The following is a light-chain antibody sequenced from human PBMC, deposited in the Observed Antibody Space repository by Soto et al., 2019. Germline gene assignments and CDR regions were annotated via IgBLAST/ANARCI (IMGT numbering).Light chain of an antibody. Sequence: DIQMTQSPSTLSASVGDRVTITCRASQSLNRWLAWYQQKPGKAPKLLIYDASSLQSGVPSRFSGSGSGTEFTLTITRLEPEEFAVYFCQQYDSSPRTVGQGTKVDIK. CDR3: QQYDSSPRT. J-gene: IGKJ1*01. CDR1: QSLNRW. V-gene: IGKV1-5*01. CDR2: DAS.